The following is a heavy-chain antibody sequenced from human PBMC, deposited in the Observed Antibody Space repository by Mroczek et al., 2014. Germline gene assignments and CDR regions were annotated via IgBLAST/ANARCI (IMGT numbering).Heavy chain of an antibody. CDR1: GGSFSGYY. V-gene: IGHV4-34*01. CDR3: AGGKLGYPFDY. CDR2: INHSGST. J-gene: IGHJ4*02. Sequence: QVQLQQWGAGLLKPSETLSLTCAVYGGSFSGYYWSWIRQPPGKGLEWIGEINHSGSTNYNPSLKSRVTISVDTSKNQFSLKLSSVTAADTAVYYCAGGKLGYPFDYWGQGTLVTVSS. D-gene: IGHD7-27*01.